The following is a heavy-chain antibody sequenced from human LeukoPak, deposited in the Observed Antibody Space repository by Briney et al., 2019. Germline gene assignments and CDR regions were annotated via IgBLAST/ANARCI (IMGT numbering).Heavy chain of an antibody. CDR2: ISSSSSYI. D-gene: IGHD3-3*01. CDR3: ARAGNYDFWSGYYRAGYY. V-gene: IGHV3-21*01. Sequence: GGSLRLSCAASGFTFSTYAVNWVRQAPGKGLEWVSSISSSSSYIYYADSVKGRFTISRDNAKNSLYLQMNSLRAEDTAVYYCARAGNYDFWSGYYRAGYYWGQGTLVTVSS. J-gene: IGHJ4*02. CDR1: GFTFSTYA.